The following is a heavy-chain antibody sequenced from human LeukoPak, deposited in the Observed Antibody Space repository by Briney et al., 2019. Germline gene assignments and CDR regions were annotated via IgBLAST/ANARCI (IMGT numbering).Heavy chain of an antibody. CDR3: ARTAARRFDY. CDR2: IXXTGXXX. Sequence: ASVKVSCKESGYTFPXYFMHWVRQAPGQGLEWMGTIXXTGXXXTXXXXXXXXXXXXXXXSTSTVYMEXSSLRSDDTAVYYCARTAARRFDYWGQGTLVTVSS. V-gene: IGHV1-46*01. J-gene: IGHJ4*02. D-gene: IGHD6-6*01. CDR1: GYTFPXYF.